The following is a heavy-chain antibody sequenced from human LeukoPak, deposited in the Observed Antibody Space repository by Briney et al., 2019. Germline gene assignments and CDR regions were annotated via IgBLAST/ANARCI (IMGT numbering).Heavy chain of an antibody. CDR3: ARDGVFRFEVGDVYYYYMDV. D-gene: IGHD2-21*02. V-gene: IGHV1-2*02. Sequence: GASVKVSCKASGYIFTGCYVHWVRQAPGQGLEWMGWINPNSGDTKYAQKFQGRVTMTRDTSNNTVYMDLTRLVFDDTAMYYCARDGVFRFEVGDVYYYYMDVWGKGTTVIISS. CDR1: GYIFTGCY. J-gene: IGHJ6*03. CDR2: INPNSGDT.